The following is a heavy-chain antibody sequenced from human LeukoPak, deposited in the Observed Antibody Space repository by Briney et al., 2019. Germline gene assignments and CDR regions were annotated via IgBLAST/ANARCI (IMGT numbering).Heavy chain of an antibody. Sequence: GASVKVSCKVSGYTLTELSMHWVRQAPGKGLEWMGGFDPEDGETIYAQKFQGRVTMTEDTSTDTAYMELSSLRSEDTAVYYCARVKRVPRDGYNSGSVYYFDYWGQGTLVTVSS. V-gene: IGHV1-24*01. CDR1: GYTLTELS. CDR2: FDPEDGET. D-gene: IGHD5-24*01. CDR3: ARVKRVPRDGYNSGSVYYFDY. J-gene: IGHJ4*02.